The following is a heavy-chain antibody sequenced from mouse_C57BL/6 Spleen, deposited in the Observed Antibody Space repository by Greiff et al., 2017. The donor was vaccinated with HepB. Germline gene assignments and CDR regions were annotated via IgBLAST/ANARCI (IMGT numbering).Heavy chain of an antibody. CDR1: GFTFSDYY. J-gene: IGHJ2*01. CDR2: INSDGSST. V-gene: IGHV5-16*01. CDR3: ARVFTTRYFDY. Sequence: EVHLVESEGGLVQPGSSMKLSCTASGFTFSDYYMAWVRQVPEKGLEWVANINSDGSSTYYLDSLKSRFIISRDNANNILYLQMSSLKSEDTATYFCARVFTTRYFDYWGQGTTLTVSS. D-gene: IGHD1-1*01.